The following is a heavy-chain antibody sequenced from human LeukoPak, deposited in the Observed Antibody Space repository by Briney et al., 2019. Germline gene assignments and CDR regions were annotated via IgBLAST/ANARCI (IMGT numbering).Heavy chain of an antibody. CDR1: GFTVSSNY. J-gene: IGHJ6*02. V-gene: IGHV3-53*01. CDR3: ARFIGYCSSTSCYNHGMDV. CDR2: IYSGGST. D-gene: IGHD2-2*02. Sequence: GGSLRLSCAASGFTVSSNYMSWVRQAPGKGLEWVSVIYSGGSTYYADSVKGRYTISRDNSKNTLYLQMNSLRAEDTAAYYCARFIGYCSSTSCYNHGMDVWGQGTTVTVSS.